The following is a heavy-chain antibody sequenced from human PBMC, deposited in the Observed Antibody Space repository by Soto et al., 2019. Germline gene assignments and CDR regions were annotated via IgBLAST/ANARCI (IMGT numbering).Heavy chain of an antibody. CDR1: GYTFTSYA. CDR3: ARHGITGTTGRFDY. V-gene: IGHV1-3*01. J-gene: IGHJ4*02. CDR2: INAGNGNT. D-gene: IGHD1-7*01. Sequence: ASVKVSCKASGYTFTSYAMHWVRQAPGQRLEWMGWINAGNGNTKYSQKFQGRVTITADESTSTAYMELSSLRSEDTAVYYCARHGITGTTGRFDYWGQGTLVTVSS.